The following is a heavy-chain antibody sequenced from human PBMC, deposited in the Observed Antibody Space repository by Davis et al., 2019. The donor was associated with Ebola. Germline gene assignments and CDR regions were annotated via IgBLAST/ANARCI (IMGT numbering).Heavy chain of an antibody. CDR1: GYTFSNYG. V-gene: IGHV1-18*04. Sequence: ASVTVSCKASGYTFSNYGINWVRQAPGQGLEWMGWIGAYNGNTKYAQTLQGRITITSDTSTSTVYMELRSLKSDDTAVYYCARSLLWFGELTSYYFDYWGQGTLVTVSS. D-gene: IGHD3-10*01. CDR3: ARSLLWFGELTSYYFDY. J-gene: IGHJ4*02. CDR2: IGAYNGNT.